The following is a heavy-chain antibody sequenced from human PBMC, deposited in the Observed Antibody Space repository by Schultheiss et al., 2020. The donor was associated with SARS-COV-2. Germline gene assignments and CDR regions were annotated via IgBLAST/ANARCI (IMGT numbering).Heavy chain of an antibody. Sequence: GGSLRLSCAASGFTFSDYYMSWIRQAPGKGLEWVSYISSSSSYTNYADSVKGRFTISRDNSKNTLYLQMNSLRAEDTAVYYCARERVGGSGFDYWGQGTLVTVSS. V-gene: IGHV3-11*06. D-gene: IGHD2-15*01. CDR2: ISSSSSYT. J-gene: IGHJ4*02. CDR1: GFTFSDYY. CDR3: ARERVGGSGFDY.